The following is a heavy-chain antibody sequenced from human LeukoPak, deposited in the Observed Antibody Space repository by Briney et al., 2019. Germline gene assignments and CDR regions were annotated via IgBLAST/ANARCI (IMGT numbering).Heavy chain of an antibody. J-gene: IGHJ3*02. Sequence: GASVKVSCKASGGTFSSYAISWVRQAPGQGLEWMGGIIPIFGTANYAQKFQGGVTITADESTSTAYMELSSLRSEDTAVYYCARRRLRLGELSPPGAFDIWGQGTMVTVSS. D-gene: IGHD3-16*02. CDR1: GGTFSSYA. V-gene: IGHV1-69*13. CDR3: ARRRLRLGELSPPGAFDI. CDR2: IIPIFGTA.